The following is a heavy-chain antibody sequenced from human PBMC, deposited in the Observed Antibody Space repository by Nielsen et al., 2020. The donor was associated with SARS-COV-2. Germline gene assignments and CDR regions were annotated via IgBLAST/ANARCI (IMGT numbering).Heavy chain of an antibody. V-gene: IGHV3-73*01. Sequence: LSLTCAASGFTFSGSAMHWVRQASGKGLEWVGRIRSKANSYATAYAASVKGRFTISRDDSKNTAYLQMNSLKTEDTAVYYCAKGLRGPDAFDIWGQGTMVTVSS. CDR1: GFTFSGSA. D-gene: IGHD5/OR15-5a*01. CDR3: AKGLRGPDAFDI. J-gene: IGHJ3*02. CDR2: IRSKANSYAT.